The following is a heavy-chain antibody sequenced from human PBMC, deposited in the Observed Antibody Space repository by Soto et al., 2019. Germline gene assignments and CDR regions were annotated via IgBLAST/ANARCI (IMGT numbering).Heavy chain of an antibody. CDR3: AKNGIAAAGTYYYYGMDV. CDR2: IYHSGST. Sequence: SEALCVTCAVSGGSISSSKWWSWVRQPPGKGLEWIGEIYHSGSTNYNPSLKSRVTISVDKSKNQFSLKLSSVTAADTAVYYCAKNGIAAAGTYYYYGMDVWGQGTTVT. D-gene: IGHD6-13*01. CDR1: GGSISSSKW. V-gene: IGHV4-4*02. J-gene: IGHJ6*02.